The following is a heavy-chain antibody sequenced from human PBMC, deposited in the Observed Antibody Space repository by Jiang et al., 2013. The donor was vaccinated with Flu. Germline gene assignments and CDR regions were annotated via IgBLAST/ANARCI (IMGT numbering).Heavy chain of an antibody. CDR2: IYYSGGT. CDR3: ARKNDFDI. J-gene: IGHJ3*02. Sequence: KPSETLPLTCTVSGDSITSHHWSWIRQTPGKGLEWIGYIYYSGGTNYNPSLKSRVTISIDTSRTQFSLKLSSVTAADTAVYYCARKNDFDIWGQGTMVTVSS. V-gene: IGHV4-59*08. CDR1: GDSITSHH.